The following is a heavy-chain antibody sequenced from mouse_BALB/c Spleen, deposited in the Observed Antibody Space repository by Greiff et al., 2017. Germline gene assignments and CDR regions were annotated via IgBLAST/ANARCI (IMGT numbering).Heavy chain of an antibody. CDR2: ISYSGST. CDR3: ARCLIFYGISSELDYAMEY. J-gene: IGHJ4*01. CDR1: GYSITSDYA. V-gene: IGHV3-2*02. Sequence: VQLQQPGPGLVKPSQSLSLTCTVTGYSITSDYAWNWIRQFPGNKLEWMGYISYSGSTSYKPSLKSRISITRDTSKNQFFLQLNSVTTEDTATYYCARCLIFYGISSELDYAMEYCGVGTSVTASP. D-gene: IGHD1-1*01.